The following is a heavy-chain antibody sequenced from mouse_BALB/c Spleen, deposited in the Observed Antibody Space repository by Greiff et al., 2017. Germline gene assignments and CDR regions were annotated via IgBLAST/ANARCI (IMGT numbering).Heavy chain of an antibody. CDR2: ISSGSSTI. CDR1: GFTFSSFG. CDR3: AREGPTVVAGGD. D-gene: IGHD1-1*01. Sequence: DVMLVESGGGLVQPGGSRKLSCAASGFTFSSFGMHWVRQAPEKGLEWVAYISSGSSTIYYADTVKGRFTISRDNPKNTLFLQMTSLRSEDTAMYYCAREGPTVVAGGDWGQGTTLTVSS. V-gene: IGHV5-17*02. J-gene: IGHJ2*01.